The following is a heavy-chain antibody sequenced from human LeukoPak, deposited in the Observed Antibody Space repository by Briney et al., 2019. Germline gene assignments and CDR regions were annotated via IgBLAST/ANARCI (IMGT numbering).Heavy chain of an antibody. CDR1: GGSISSSSYY. J-gene: IGHJ3*02. Sequence: SETLSLTCTVSGGSISSSSYYWGWIRQPPGKGLEWIGSIYYSGSTYYNPSLKSRVTISVDTSKNQFSLKLSSVTAADTAVYYCARETRGKTGSYGAFDIWGQGTMVTVSS. V-gene: IGHV4-39*07. D-gene: IGHD1-26*01. CDR3: ARETRGKTGSYGAFDI. CDR2: IYYSGST.